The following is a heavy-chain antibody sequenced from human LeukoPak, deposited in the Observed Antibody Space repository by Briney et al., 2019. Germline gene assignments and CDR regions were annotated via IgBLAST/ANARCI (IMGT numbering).Heavy chain of an antibody. J-gene: IGHJ3*02. Sequence: PSETPTLTCAVYGGSFSGYYWSWIRQPPGKGLEWIGEINHSGSTNYNPSLKSRVTISVDTSKDQFSLKLSSVTAADTAVYYCARALGYYYPDAFDIWGHGTLVTVSS. CDR1: GGSFSGYY. V-gene: IGHV4-34*01. D-gene: IGHD3-22*01. CDR2: INHSGST. CDR3: ARALGYYYPDAFDI.